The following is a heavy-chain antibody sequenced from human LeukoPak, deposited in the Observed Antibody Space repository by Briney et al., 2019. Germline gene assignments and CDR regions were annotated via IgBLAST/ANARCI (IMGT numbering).Heavy chain of an antibody. V-gene: IGHV3-30*18. CDR3: AKGQLVDYGMDV. D-gene: IGHD2-15*01. J-gene: IGHJ6*02. CDR2: MSYDGGHK. Sequence: PGGSLRLSCAASELTFSIYGMHGVRQAPRKGLEWVAVMSYDGGHKYYADSVKGRFTISRDNSKNTLYLQMNSLRAEDTAVYYCAKGQLVDYGMDVWGQGTTVTVSS. CDR1: ELTFSIYG.